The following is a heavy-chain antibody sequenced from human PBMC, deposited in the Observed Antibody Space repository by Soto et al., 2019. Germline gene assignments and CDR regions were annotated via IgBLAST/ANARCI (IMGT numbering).Heavy chain of an antibody. CDR1: GYTFNDYY. CDR3: ARAAKRYFDY. J-gene: IGHJ4*02. V-gene: IGHV1-69*06. CDR2: IIPIFGPA. Sequence: QVQLVQSGAEVKQPGASVKVSCKASGYTFNDYYIYWVRQAPGQGLEWIGGIIPIFGPANYAQKFQGRVTITADKSTNTAYLEVNSLTSEDTAVYYCARAAKRYFDYWGQGTLVTVSS.